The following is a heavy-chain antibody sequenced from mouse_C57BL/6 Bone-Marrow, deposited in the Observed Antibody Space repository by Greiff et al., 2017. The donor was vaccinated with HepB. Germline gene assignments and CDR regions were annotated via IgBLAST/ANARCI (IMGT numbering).Heavy chain of an antibody. CDR3: ARSYDYDFDY. CDR2: IDPSDSNT. V-gene: IGHV1-69*01. CDR1: GYTFTSYW. J-gene: IGHJ2*01. Sequence: QVQLQQPGAELVMPGASVKLSCKASGYTFTSYWMHWVKQRPGQGLEWIGEIDPSDSNTNYNQKFKGKSTLTVDKSSSTAYMQLSSLTSEDSAVYYCARSYDYDFDYWGQGTTLTVSS. D-gene: IGHD2-4*01.